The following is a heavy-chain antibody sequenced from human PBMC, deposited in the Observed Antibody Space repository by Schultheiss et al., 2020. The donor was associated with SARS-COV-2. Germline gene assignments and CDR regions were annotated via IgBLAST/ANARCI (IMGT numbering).Heavy chain of an antibody. CDR3: ARDQGYCSGGSCYSGDY. CDR1: GYTFTNYH. Sequence: ASVKVSCKASGYTFTNYHIHWVRQAPEQGLEWMGIINPTSGGTSHAQKFQGRVTITADESTSTDYMELSSLRSEDTAVYYCARDQGYCSGGSCYSGDYWGQGTLVTVSS. D-gene: IGHD2-15*01. J-gene: IGHJ4*02. CDR2: INPTSGGT. V-gene: IGHV1-46*01.